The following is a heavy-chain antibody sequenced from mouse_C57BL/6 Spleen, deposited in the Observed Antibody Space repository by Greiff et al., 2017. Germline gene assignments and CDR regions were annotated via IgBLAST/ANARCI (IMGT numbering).Heavy chain of an antibody. CDR2: IYPGDGDT. J-gene: IGHJ3*01. D-gene: IGHD2-4*01. Sequence: QVQLKQSGPELVKPGASVKISCKASGYAFSSSWMNWVKQRPGKGLEWIGRIYPGDGDTNYNGKFKGKATLTADKSSSTAYMQLSSLTSEDSAVYFCARRTYDYEGFAYWGQGTLVTVSA. CDR1: GYAFSSSW. V-gene: IGHV1-82*01. CDR3: ARRTYDYEGFAY.